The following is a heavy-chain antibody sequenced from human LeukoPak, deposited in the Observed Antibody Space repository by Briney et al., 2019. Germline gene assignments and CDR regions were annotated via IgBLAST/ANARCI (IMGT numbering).Heavy chain of an antibody. CDR2: ISTSSRYI. V-gene: IGHV3-21*01. D-gene: IGHD2-2*01. J-gene: IGHJ5*02. Sequence: GGSLRLFCAASGFTLSNYDMNWVRQAPGKGLEWVSSISTSSRYIYYKDSVRGRFTISRDDAKNSLYLEMNSLRAEDTAVYYCARADCISSTCYLRRSWFDPWGQGTLVTVSS. CDR3: ARADCISSTCYLRRSWFDP. CDR1: GFTLSNYD.